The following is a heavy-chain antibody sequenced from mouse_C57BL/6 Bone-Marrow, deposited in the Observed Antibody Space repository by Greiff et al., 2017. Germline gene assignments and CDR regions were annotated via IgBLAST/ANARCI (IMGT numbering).Heavy chain of an antibody. CDR2: IPPNSGST. Sequence: QVQLQQPGAELVKPGASVKLSCKASGYNFTSYWMHWVKQRPGQGLEWIGMIPPNSGSTKYNEKFKSKATLTVDKSSSTAYMQLSSLTSEDSAVYYCSIPYYGSSYQFAYWGQGTLVTVSA. CDR1: GYNFTSYW. V-gene: IGHV1-64*01. CDR3: SIPYYGSSYQFAY. J-gene: IGHJ3*01. D-gene: IGHD1-1*01.